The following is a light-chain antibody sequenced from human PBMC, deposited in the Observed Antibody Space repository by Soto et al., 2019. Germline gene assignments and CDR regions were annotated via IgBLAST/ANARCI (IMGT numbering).Light chain of an antibody. J-gene: IGLJ2*01. CDR1: SSDVGDYNY. CDR2: EVS. Sequence: QSALTQPASVSGSPGQSITISCTGTSSDVGDYNYVSWYQQHPGKAPKLMIYEVSNRPSGVSNRFSGSKSGNTASLTISGLQAEDEADYYCSSYTRSSTYVVFGGGTKLTVL. V-gene: IGLV2-14*01. CDR3: SSYTRSSTYVV.